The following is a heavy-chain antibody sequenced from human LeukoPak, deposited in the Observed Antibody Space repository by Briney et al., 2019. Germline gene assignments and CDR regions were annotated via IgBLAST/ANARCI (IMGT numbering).Heavy chain of an antibody. J-gene: IGHJ5*02. V-gene: IGHV4-38-2*02. CDR3: ARSDRSDSSSWYSSSWFDP. D-gene: IGHD6-13*01. Sequence: PSETLSLTCTVSGYSISSGYYWGWIRPPPGKGLEWIGSIYHSGSTYYNPSLKSRVTISVDTSKNQFSLKLSSVTAADTAVYYCARSDRSDSSSWYSSSWFDPWGQGTLVTVSS. CDR2: IYHSGST. CDR1: GYSISSGYY.